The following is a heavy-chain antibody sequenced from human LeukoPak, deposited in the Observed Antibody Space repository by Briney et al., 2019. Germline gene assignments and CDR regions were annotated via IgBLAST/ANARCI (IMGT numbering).Heavy chain of an antibody. J-gene: IGHJ4*02. CDR1: GFTFSNYA. V-gene: IGHV3-23*01. CDR2: ISAGSGST. Sequence: SGGSLRLSCAASGFTFSNYAMTWVRQAPEKGLEWVSAISAGSGSTYYADSVKGRFTISRDNSRNTLYLQMNSLRAEDTALYYCAKPLRDDFWIGYGYWGQGTLVTVSS. D-gene: IGHD3-3*01. CDR3: AKPLRDDFWIGYGY.